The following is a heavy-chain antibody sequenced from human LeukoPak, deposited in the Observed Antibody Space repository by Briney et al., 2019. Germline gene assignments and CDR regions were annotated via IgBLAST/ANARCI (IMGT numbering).Heavy chain of an antibody. D-gene: IGHD3-10*01. CDR1: GYTFTSYY. CDR2: INPSGGST. V-gene: IGHV1-46*01. CDR3: ARDYYYGSGRYLNWFDP. Sequence: GASVKVSCKASGYTFTSYYMHWVRQAPGQGLEWMGIINPSGGSTSYAQKFQGRVTMTRDTSTSTVYMELSSLRSEDTAVYYCARDYYYGSGRYLNWFDPWGQGTLVTVSS. J-gene: IGHJ5*02.